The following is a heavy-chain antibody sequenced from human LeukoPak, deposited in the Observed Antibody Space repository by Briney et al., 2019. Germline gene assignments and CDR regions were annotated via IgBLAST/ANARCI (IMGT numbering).Heavy chain of an antibody. CDR3: ASAYCGGDCYHSLLTD. CDR2: IYHSGSS. Sequence: SETLSLTCAVSGVSVGSGGYSWSWIRQPPGKGLEWIGYIYHSGSSYYNPSLKSRVTIPMDRSKNQISLRLTSVTAADTAVYYCASAYCGGDCYHSLLTDWGQGARVIVS. V-gene: IGHV4-30-2*01. J-gene: IGHJ1*01. D-gene: IGHD2-21*02. CDR1: GVSVGSGGYS.